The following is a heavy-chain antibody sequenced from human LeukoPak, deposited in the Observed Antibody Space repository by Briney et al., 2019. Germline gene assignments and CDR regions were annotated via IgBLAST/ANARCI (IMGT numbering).Heavy chain of an antibody. Sequence: PSETLSLTCTVSYYSISSGYYWGWIRQSPGAALEWVGSIYHTGNTYYNPSLKSRLIISVDTSKNQFSLRLSSVTAADTAVYYCALTPWGYYYDSSGYYGLFYYWGQGALVTVSS. CDR2: IYHTGNT. CDR1: YYSISSGYY. CDR3: ALTPWGYYYDSSGYYGLFYY. J-gene: IGHJ4*02. V-gene: IGHV4-38-2*02. D-gene: IGHD3-22*01.